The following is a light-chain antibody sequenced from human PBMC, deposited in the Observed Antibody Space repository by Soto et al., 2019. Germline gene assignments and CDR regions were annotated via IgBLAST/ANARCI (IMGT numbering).Light chain of an antibody. Sequence: EIVLTQSPGTLSLSPGERATLSCRASQSVSSSYLAWYQQKPGQAPRLLIYGASSRATGIPDRFSGSGSGTNFPFPISSLEPEDFAVYYCRKYGSSPRPFGKGTKVEIK. J-gene: IGKJ1*01. CDR3: RKYGSSPRP. V-gene: IGKV3-20*01. CDR1: QSVSSSY. CDR2: GAS.